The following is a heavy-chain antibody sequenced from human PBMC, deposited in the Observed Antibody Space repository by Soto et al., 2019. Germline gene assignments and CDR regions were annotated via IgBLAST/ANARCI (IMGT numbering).Heavy chain of an antibody. CDR1: TGYA. D-gene: IGHD3-9*01. J-gene: IGHJ5*02. Sequence: GGSLRLSCTALTGYAMSWVRRGPGKGLEWISTISPTGNTHYADSVEGRFTISRDDSKNTSYLQMNNLRADDTGVYYCAKDPSTGHADLWGQGTLVTVSS. CDR2: ISPTGNT. CDR3: AKDPSTGHADL. V-gene: IGHV3-23*01.